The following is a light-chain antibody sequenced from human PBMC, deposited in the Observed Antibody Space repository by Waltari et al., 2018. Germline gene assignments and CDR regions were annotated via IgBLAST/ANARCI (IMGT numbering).Light chain of an antibody. CDR1: SSTIGNSS. CDR2: RNN. CDR3: AAWDDSLSGRF. J-gene: IGLJ1*01. Sequence: QSVLTQPPSASGTPGQRVSMSCSGSSSTIGNSSVSWYQQVPGTAPKLLIYRNNQRPSGVPDRFSGSKSGTSASLAISGLRSEDEADYYCAAWDDSLSGRFFGSGTKVTVL. V-gene: IGLV1-47*01.